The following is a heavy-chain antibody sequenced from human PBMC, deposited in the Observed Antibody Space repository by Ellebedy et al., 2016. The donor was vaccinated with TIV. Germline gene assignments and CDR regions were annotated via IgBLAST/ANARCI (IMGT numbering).Heavy chain of an antibody. J-gene: IGHJ4*02. CDR3: AKDRTPGDGYWVFDD. V-gene: IGHV3-23*01. Sequence: GESLKISCAASGFTFSSYAMSWVRQAPGQGLEWVSGINANGVSIAYADSVKGRFTISRDNSKGTVDLQMNSLRVEDTAVYFCAKDRTPGDGYWVFDDWGQGTLVTVSS. CDR1: GFTFSSYA. CDR2: INANGVSI. D-gene: IGHD5-18*01.